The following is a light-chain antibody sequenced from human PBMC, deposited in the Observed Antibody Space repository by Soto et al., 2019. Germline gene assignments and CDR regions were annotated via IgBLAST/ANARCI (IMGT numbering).Light chain of an antibody. CDR2: GAS. V-gene: IGKV3-15*01. J-gene: IGKJ2*01. CDR1: QSVKTY. CDR3: QQYNTWPPRYT. Sequence: EIVMTQSPATLSVSPGGRATLSCRASQSVKTYLAWYQQRPGQPPRLLIYGASTRATDIPARFSGSGSGTEFSPTISSLQSEDFAAYFCQQYNTWPPRYTFGQGNKLEI.